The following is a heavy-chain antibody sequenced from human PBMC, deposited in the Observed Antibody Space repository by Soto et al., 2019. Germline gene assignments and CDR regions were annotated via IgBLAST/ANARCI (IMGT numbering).Heavy chain of an antibody. V-gene: IGHV3-9*01. CDR3: AKDNRGGCSGGSCYYFYYFMDV. CDR2: ISWNSRTI. CDR1: GFTFSTFS. D-gene: IGHD2-15*01. Sequence: GGSLRLSYSASGFTFSTFSMHWVRQAPERGLERFLDISWNSRTIGYADSVKGRFTISRDNAKNSLYLQMNSLRAEDTALYYCAKDNRGGCSGGSCYYFYYFMDVWGKGTTVTVS. J-gene: IGHJ6*03.